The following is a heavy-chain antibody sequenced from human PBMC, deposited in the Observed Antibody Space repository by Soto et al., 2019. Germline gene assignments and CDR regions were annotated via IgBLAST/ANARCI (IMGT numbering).Heavy chain of an antibody. J-gene: IGHJ5*02. CDR2: IHSSGST. Sequence: SETLSLTCTVSGASMNSYHWSWIRQPAGKGLEWIGHIHSSGSTNYNPSLKSRVTTSVDTSKNQFSLRLMSLTAADTAVYYCARDQGVAAAGITWFDPWGQGSLVTVSS. D-gene: IGHD6-13*01. V-gene: IGHV4-4*07. CDR3: ARDQGVAAAGITWFDP. CDR1: GASMNSYH.